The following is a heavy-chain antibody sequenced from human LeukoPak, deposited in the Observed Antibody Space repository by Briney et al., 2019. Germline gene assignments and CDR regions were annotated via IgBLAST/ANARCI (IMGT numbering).Heavy chain of an antibody. J-gene: IGHJ4*02. D-gene: IGHD3-3*01. V-gene: IGHV1-2*02. CDR2: INPNSGGT. CDR3: ARLPRVRTIFGVVTNDY. CDR1: GYTFTSYS. Sequence: ASVKVSCKASGYTFTSYSMHWVRQAPGQGLEWMGWINPNSGGTNYAQKFQGRVTMTRDTSISTAYMELSRLRSDDTAVYYCARLPRVRTIFGVVTNDYWGQGTLVTVSS.